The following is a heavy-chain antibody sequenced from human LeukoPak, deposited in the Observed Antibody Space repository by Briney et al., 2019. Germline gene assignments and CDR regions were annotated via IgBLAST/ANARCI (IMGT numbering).Heavy chain of an antibody. D-gene: IGHD2-2*01. V-gene: IGHV5-51*01. CDR1: GYSFTSYW. J-gene: IGHJ4*02. CDR2: IYPGDSDT. Sequence: GESLKISCKGSGYSFTSYWIGWVRQMPGKGLEWMGIIYPGDSDTRYSTSFQGQVTISADKSIDTAYLQWSSLKASDTAMYYCARRGRGYCSSTSCHLDYWGQGTLVTVSS. CDR3: ARRGRGYCSSTSCHLDY.